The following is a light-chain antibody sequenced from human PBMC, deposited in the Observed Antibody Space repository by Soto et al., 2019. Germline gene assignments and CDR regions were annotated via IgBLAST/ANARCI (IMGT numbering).Light chain of an antibody. Sequence: QSALTQPRSVSGSPGQSVTISCTGTSSAVGGYNYVSWYQHHPGKAPKLMIYDVSKLPSGVPDRFSGSRSGNTASLTISGLQAEDEADYYCCSYAGSYTGVFGGGTKVTVL. CDR1: SSAVGGYNY. CDR3: CSYAGSYTGV. J-gene: IGLJ2*01. CDR2: DVS. V-gene: IGLV2-11*01.